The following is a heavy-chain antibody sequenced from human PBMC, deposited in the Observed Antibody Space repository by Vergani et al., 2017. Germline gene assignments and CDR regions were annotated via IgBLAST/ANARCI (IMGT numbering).Heavy chain of an antibody. V-gene: IGHV3-23*04. CDR2: ISARYPST. CDR1: GFTFSACP. Sequence: VQLVESGGNVVQSGTSLRLSCAASGFTFSACPMTWVRQAPGKGLEWVSAISARYPSTYYADSVKGRFTISRDNSKNMLYLQMNSLRAEDTAVYYCARLPNDTTPYLQGGYDCWGQGTLVSVSS. CDR3: ARLPNDTTPYLQGGYDC. D-gene: IGHD2-15*01. J-gene: IGHJ4*02.